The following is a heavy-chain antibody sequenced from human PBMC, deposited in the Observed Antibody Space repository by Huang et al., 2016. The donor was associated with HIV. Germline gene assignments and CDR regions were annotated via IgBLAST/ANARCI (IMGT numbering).Heavy chain of an antibody. J-gene: IGHJ4*02. CDR1: GYTFTLYA. Sequence: QVQLVQSGSELKKPGASVKVSCKASGYTFTLYAMNWVRQTPEQGLEWIGWINPNTGNPTYAQGFTGRFVFSLDTSGSTAYLQISSLKAEDTAVYYCASSPREVFGVFDYWGQGTLVTVSS. CDR3: ASSPREVFGVFDY. V-gene: IGHV7-4-1*02. D-gene: IGHD3-3*01. CDR2: INPNTGNP.